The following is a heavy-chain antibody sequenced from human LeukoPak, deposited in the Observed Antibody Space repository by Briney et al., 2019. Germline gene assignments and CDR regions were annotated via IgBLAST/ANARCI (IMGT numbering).Heavy chain of an antibody. J-gene: IGHJ6*02. CDR3: ASTTVTTTLRYYVHRGSMDV. Sequence: APVKVSCKASGYTFTSYDINWVRQATGQGLEWMGWMNPNSGNTGYAQKFQGRVTMTRNTSISTAYMELSSLRSEDTAVYYCASTTVTTTLRYYVHRGSMDVWGQGTTVTVSS. V-gene: IGHV1-8*01. CDR2: MNPNSGNT. D-gene: IGHD4-17*01. CDR1: GYTFTSYD.